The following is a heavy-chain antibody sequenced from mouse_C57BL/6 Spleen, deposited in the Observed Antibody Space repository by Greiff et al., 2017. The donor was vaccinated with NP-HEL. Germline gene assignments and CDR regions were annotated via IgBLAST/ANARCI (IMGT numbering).Heavy chain of an antibody. CDR1: GFNIKDDY. Sequence: VQLQQSGAELVRPGASVKLSCTASGFNIKDDYMHWVKQRPEQGLEWIGWIDPENGDTEYASKFQGKATITADTSSNTAYLQLSSLTSEDTAVYYCTTGVYGFAYWGQGTLVTVSA. CDR3: TTGVYGFAY. CDR2: IDPENGDT. V-gene: IGHV14-4*01. J-gene: IGHJ3*01.